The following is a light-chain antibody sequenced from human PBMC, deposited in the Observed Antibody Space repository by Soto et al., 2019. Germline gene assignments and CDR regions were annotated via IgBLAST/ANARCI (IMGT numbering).Light chain of an antibody. J-gene: IGKJ4*01. CDR3: QQYDNLPLT. CDR1: QDISNY. V-gene: IGKV1-33*01. CDR2: DAS. Sequence: DIQMTQSPSSLSASVGDRVTITCQASQDISNYLNWYQQKPGKAPKLLIYDASNLETGVPSRFNGSGSGTDFTLPISSLQPEDIATYYCQQYDNLPLTFGGGTKVEIK.